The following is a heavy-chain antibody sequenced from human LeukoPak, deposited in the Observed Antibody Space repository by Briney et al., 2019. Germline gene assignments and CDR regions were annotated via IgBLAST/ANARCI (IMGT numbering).Heavy chain of an antibody. CDR1: GFTFSSYA. CDR2: ISGCGGST. D-gene: IGHD3-22*01. CDR3: AKDDYYYDSSGYSGWFDP. J-gene: IGHJ5*02. Sequence: PGGSLRLSCAASGFTFSSYAMSWVRQAPGKGLEWVSAISGCGGSTYYADSVKGRFTISRDNSKNTLYLQMNSLRAEDTAVYYCAKDDYYYDSSGYSGWFDPWGQGTLVTVSS. V-gene: IGHV3-23*01.